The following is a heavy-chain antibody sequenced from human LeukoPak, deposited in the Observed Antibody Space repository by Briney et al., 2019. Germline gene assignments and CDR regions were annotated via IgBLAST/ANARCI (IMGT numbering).Heavy chain of an antibody. D-gene: IGHD3-10*01. CDR3: ARVGDHYHWYLDL. V-gene: IGHV3-53*01. J-gene: IGHJ2*01. CDR2: LYSGSST. Sequence: GGSLTLSCAASGFSFSTNYMNWVRQAPGKGLEWVSILYSGSSTYYTDSVKGRVTISRDNSRNTLYLHMTNLRAEDTAVYYCARVGDHYHWYLDLWGRGSLLTVSS. CDR1: GFSFSTNY.